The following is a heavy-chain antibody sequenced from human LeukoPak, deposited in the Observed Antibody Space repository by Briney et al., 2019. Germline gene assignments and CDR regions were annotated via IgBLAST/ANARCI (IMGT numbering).Heavy chain of an antibody. J-gene: IGHJ3*02. CDR2: INPSAGST. Sequence: ASVRVSCKASGYTFTKYYIHWVRQAPGQGLEWMGIINPSAGSTNYAQKFQGRVTLTRDTSTSTVYMNVSNLRSEDTAVYYCARESLGSYKTVVIVARGHDAFDMWGQGTMVTVSS. D-gene: IGHD3-22*01. V-gene: IGHV1-46*01. CDR3: ARESLGSYKTVVIVARGHDAFDM. CDR1: GYTFTKYY.